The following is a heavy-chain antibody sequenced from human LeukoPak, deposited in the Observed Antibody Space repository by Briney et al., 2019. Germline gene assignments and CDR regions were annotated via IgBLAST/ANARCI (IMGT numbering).Heavy chain of an antibody. CDR3: AKGRSTWYDDAFDI. D-gene: IGHD1-1*01. J-gene: IGHJ3*02. CDR2: ISGSGGSK. V-gene: IGHV3-23*01. CDR1: GFTFSSYA. Sequence: GGCLRLSCTASGFTFSSYAMSWVRQAPGKGLEWVSAISGSGGSKYYADSVKGRFTISRDNSKNTIYLQMNSLRGEDTAVYYCAKGRSTWYDDAFDIWGQGTMVTLSS.